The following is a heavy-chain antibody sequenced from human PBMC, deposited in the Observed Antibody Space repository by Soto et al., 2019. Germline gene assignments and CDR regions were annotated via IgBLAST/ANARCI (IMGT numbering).Heavy chain of an antibody. J-gene: IGHJ3*01. V-gene: IGHV4-4*02. D-gene: IGHD3-16*01. CDR2: IYHSGSP. CDR1: SGSIFTTNW. CDR3: ARKPDVATAKVGGGYVFDV. Sequence: QVQLQESGPGLVKPSGTLSLTCAASSGSIFTTNWWSWVRQSPGRGLQWIGDIYHSGSPKYNPSLKCRVSISIDKSNDRFFLNLTSVTAADTAVYYCARKPDVATAKVGGGYVFDVWGQGTMVTVSS.